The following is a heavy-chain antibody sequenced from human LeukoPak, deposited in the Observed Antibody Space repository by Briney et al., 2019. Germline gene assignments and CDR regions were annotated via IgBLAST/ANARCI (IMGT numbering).Heavy chain of an antibody. Sequence: GALRLSCAASGFTFSSYEMNWVRQAPGKGLEWVSAISGSGGSTYYADSVKGRFTISRDNSKNTLYLQMNSLRAEDTAVYYCARNRDIVVVVVDAFDIWGQGTMVTVSS. CDR2: ISGSGGST. V-gene: IGHV3-23*01. CDR3: ARNRDIVVVVVDAFDI. J-gene: IGHJ3*02. CDR1: GFTFSSYE. D-gene: IGHD2-15*01.